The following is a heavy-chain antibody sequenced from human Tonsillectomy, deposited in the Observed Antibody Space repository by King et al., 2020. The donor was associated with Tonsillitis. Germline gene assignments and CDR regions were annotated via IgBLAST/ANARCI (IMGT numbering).Heavy chain of an antibody. V-gene: IGHV4-61*02. Sequence: VQLQESGPGLVEPSQTLSLTCSVSGDSIRSGRHYWSWVRQAAGKGLEWIGRMYPSGETNYNPSLKGRVTISLDTSNNLFSLRVTSVTDADTAMYYCAAGQQPMGLDSWGQGTLVTVS. CDR1: GDSIRSGRHY. CDR3: AAGQQPMGLDS. CDR2: MYPSGET. J-gene: IGHJ5*01. D-gene: IGHD6-13*01.